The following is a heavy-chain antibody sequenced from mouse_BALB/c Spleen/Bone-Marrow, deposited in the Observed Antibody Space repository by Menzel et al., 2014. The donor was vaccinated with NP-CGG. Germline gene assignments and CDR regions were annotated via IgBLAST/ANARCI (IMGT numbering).Heavy chain of an antibody. J-gene: IGHJ3*01. CDR3: ARSDYRYVPFAC. Sequence: QVQLQQSGSELVMPGASVKMSCKASGHTFTDYWMHWVKQSPGQGLEWIGAIDTSDSYTSYNQKFKGKATLTVDESSSTAYMQLSSLTSEDSAVYYCARSDYRYVPFACWRRGTMVPVSA. D-gene: IGHD2-14*01. CDR2: IDTSDSYT. V-gene: IGHV1-69*01. CDR1: GHTFTDYW.